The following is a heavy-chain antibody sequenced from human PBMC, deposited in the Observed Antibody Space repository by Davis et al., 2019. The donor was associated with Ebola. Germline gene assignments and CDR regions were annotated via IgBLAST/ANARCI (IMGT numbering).Heavy chain of an antibody. J-gene: IGHJ4*02. V-gene: IGHV4-38-2*02. CDR1: GYSISSGYY. CDR2: IYHSGIT. D-gene: IGHD6-13*01. Sequence: SETLSLPCTVSGYSISSGYYWGWIRQPPGKGLEWIGSIYHSGITYYNPSLKSRVTISVDTSKSQFSLKLSSVTAADTAVYYCARGYSSSWYYFDYWGQGTLVTVFS. CDR3: ARGYSSSWYYFDY.